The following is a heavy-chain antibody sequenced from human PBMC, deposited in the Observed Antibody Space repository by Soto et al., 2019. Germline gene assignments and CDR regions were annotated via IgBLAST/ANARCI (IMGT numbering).Heavy chain of an antibody. Sequence: SETLSLTCGVSGGTIRSPDWWTWVRQPPGKGLEWIGEIFQSGSTNYTPSLESRVTISVDKSKNQFSLTLTSVTAADTSVYFCARGRGRYSSGWSWFDPWGQGILVTVSS. CDR3: ARGRGRYSSGWSWFDP. J-gene: IGHJ5*02. V-gene: IGHV4-4*02. D-gene: IGHD6-19*01. CDR2: IFQSGST. CDR1: GGTIRSPDW.